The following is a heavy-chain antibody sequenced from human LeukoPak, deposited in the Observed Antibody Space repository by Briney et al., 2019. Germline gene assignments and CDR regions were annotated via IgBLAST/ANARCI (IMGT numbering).Heavy chain of an antibody. Sequence: ASVKVSCKASGYTFTGYYMHWVRQAPGQGLEWMGWINPNSGGTNYAQKFQGRVTMTRDTSISTAYMELSRLRSDDAAVYYCARSSSGELPLDYWGQGTLVTVSS. CDR3: ARSSSGELPLDY. V-gene: IGHV1-2*02. J-gene: IGHJ4*02. CDR1: GYTFTGYY. CDR2: INPNSGGT. D-gene: IGHD1-26*01.